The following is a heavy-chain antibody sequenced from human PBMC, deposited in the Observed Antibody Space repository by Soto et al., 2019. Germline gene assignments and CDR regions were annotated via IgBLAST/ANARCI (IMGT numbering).Heavy chain of an antibody. CDR1: GYTFTSYY. J-gene: IGHJ6*02. V-gene: IGHV1-46*01. CDR3: ARVNGYCSSPSCFVVRSYAMDA. CDR2: IDPSGGGT. Sequence: GASVKVSCKASGYTFTSYYMHWLRQAPGQGLEWMGIIDPSGGGTSYAQKFQGRLTMTRDTSTSTVYMELSSLRSDDTAVYYCARVNGYCSSPSCFVVRSYAMDAWGQETTVTVSS. D-gene: IGHD2-2*01.